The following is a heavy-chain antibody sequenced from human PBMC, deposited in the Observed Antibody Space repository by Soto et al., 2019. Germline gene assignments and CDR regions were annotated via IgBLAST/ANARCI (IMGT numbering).Heavy chain of an antibody. CDR2: IYPGDSDT. J-gene: IGHJ5*02. CDR1: GYSFNSHW. V-gene: IGHV5-51*01. D-gene: IGHD5-18*01. Sequence: GESLKISCKGSGYSFNSHWIGWVRQMPGKGLEWMGIIYPGDSDTRYSPSFQGQVTISADKSTNTAYLEWSSLKSSDTAMYYCAKLEATRTTWFAGPYRYGDSTVKGGVVLGAPSVIDKANPLQSPPWG. CDR3: AKLEATRTTWFAGPYRYGDSTVKGGVVLGAPSVIDKANPLQSPP.